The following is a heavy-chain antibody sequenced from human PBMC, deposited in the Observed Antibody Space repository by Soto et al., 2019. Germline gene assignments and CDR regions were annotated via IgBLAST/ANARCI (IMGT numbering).Heavy chain of an antibody. J-gene: IGHJ4*02. V-gene: IGHV1-2*02. CDR1: GCTFTGYY. CDR2: INPNSGGT. D-gene: IGHD6-19*01. Sequence: ASVKVSCKASGCTFTGYYMHWVRQAPGQGLEWMGWINPNSGGTNYAQKFQGRVTMTRDTSISTAYMELSRLRSDDTAVYYCASGPHKGWYYFDYWGQGTLVTVSS. CDR3: ASGPHKGWYYFDY.